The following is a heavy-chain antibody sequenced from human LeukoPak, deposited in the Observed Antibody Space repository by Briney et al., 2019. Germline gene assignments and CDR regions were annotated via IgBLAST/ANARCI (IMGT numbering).Heavy chain of an antibody. J-gene: IGHJ4*02. D-gene: IGHD5-18*01. CDR3: ARHGGARGYSYGYHFDY. CDR2: IHSGGTT. V-gene: IGHV4-4*07. Sequence: TSETLSLTCTVSGDSISDDYYTWMRQPAGKGLEWIGRIHSGGTTNYNPSLMSRVTLSIDKSKKHISLRLTSVTAADTAVYYCARHGGARGYSYGYHFDYWGQGTLVTVSS. CDR1: GDSISDDY.